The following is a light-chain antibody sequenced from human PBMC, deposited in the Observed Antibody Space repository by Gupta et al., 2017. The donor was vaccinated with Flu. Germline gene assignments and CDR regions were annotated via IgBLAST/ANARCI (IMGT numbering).Light chain of an antibody. Sequence: QKPAQSPVLLMFEGNRRPSVIPERFSGSTSGNTATLTISGTPTRDEGHYYCQAWDSSFEEVLFGGGTKLTVL. J-gene: IGLJ2*01. V-gene: IGLV3-1*01. CDR3: QAWDSSFEEVL. CDR2: EGN.